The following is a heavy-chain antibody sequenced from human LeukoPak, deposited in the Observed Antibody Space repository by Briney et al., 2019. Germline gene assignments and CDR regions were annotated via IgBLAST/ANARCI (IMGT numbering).Heavy chain of an antibody. CDR3: AREGGMATMNY. V-gene: IGHV1-69*05. J-gene: IGHJ4*02. CDR1: GGTFSSYA. CDR2: IIPIFGTA. Sequence: PAASVKVSCKASGGTFSSYAISWVRQAPGQGLEWMGGIIPIFGTANYAQKFQGRVTITTDESTSTAYMELSSLRSEDTAVHYCAREGGMATMNYWGQGTLVTVSS. D-gene: IGHD5-24*01.